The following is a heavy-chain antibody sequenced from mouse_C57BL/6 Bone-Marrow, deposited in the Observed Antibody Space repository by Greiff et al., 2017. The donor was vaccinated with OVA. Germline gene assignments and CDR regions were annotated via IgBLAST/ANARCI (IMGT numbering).Heavy chain of an antibody. V-gene: IGHV1-18*01. Sequence: EVQLQESGPELVKPGASVKIPCKASGYTFTDYNMDWVKQSHGKSLEWIGDINPNNGGTIYNQKFKGKATLTVDKSSSTAYMELRSLTSEDTAVYYCARRGTSLSLAYWGQGTLVTVAA. D-gene: IGHD6-5*01. CDR2: INPNNGGT. CDR1: GYTFTDYN. CDR3: ARRGTSLSLAY. J-gene: IGHJ3*01.